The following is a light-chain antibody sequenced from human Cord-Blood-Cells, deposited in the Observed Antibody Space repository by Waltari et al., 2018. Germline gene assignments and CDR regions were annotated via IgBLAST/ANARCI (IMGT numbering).Light chain of an antibody. V-gene: IGKV2-28*01. CDR3: IQALQTPPT. CDR1: QSLLHSNGSNY. J-gene: IGKJ1*01. Sequence: DIVMTQSPLSLPVTPGEPASISCRSSQSLLHSNGSNYLEWYLQQPGQSPQLLIYLGSNRASGVPDRVSVSGSGTDFTLKISRVEAEDVGVYYCIQALQTPPTCGQGTKVEIK. CDR2: LGS.